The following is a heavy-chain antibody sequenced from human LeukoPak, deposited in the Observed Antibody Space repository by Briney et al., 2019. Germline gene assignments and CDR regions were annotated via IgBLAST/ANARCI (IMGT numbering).Heavy chain of an antibody. D-gene: IGHD2-15*01. Sequence: ASVKVSCKASGYTFTGYYMHWVRQAPGQGLEWMGWINPNSGVTNSAQRFQGRVTMTRDTSISTAYMELSRLRSDDTAVYYCGRGISVYCSGGSCYGMNWFDPWGQGTLVTVSS. CDR1: GYTFTGYY. J-gene: IGHJ5*02. V-gene: IGHV1-2*02. CDR2: INPNSGVT. CDR3: GRGISVYCSGGSCYGMNWFDP.